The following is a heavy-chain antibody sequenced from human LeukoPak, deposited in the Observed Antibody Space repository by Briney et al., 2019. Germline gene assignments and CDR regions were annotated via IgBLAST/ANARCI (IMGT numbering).Heavy chain of an antibody. CDR3: ARESPDNWNKDY. D-gene: IGHD1/OR15-1a*01. CDR2: MNPNSGNT. Sequence: ASVKVSCKASGYTFTSYDINWVRQATGQGLGWMGWMNPNSGNTGYAQKFQGRVTITRNTSISTAYMELSSLRSEDTAVYYCARESPDNWNKDYWGQGTLVTVSS. CDR1: GYTFTSYD. J-gene: IGHJ4*02. V-gene: IGHV1-8*03.